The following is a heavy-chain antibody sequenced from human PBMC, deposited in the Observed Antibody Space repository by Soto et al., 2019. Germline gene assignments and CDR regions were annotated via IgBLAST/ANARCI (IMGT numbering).Heavy chain of an antibody. D-gene: IGHD1-26*01. Sequence: SETLSLTCTVSGGSISSGGYYWSWIRQHPGKGLEWIGYIYYSGSTYYNPSLKSRVTKSVDTSKNQFSLKLSSVTAADTAVYYCARDKVGATVSYFDYWGQGTLVTVSS. CDR3: ARDKVGATVSYFDY. J-gene: IGHJ4*02. V-gene: IGHV4-31*03. CDR1: GGSISSGGYY. CDR2: IYYSGST.